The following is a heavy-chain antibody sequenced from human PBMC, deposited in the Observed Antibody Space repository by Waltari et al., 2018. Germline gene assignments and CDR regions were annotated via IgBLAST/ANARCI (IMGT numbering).Heavy chain of an antibody. CDR2: IYYSGST. CDR1: GGSISSSSYY. J-gene: IGHJ4*02. CDR3: ARGLGYYGSAH. D-gene: IGHD3-10*01. Sequence: QLQLQESGPGLVKPSETLSLTCTVSGGSISSSSYYWGWIRQPPGKGLEWIGSIYYSGSTYYNPSLKSRVTISVDTSKNQFSLKLSSVTAADTAVYYCARGLGYYGSAHWGQGTLVTVSS. V-gene: IGHV4-39*07.